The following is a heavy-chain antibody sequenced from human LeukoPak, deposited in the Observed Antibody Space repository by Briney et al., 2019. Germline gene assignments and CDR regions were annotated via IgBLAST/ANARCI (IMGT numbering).Heavy chain of an antibody. CDR1: GFYFSAYL. V-gene: IGHV3-7*04. J-gene: IGHJ5*02. CDR3: ARDLKGFNL. Sequence: PGGSRRLSCVASGFYFSAYLMSWVRQAPGKGLEWVANIKQDGSQEFYLDSVKSRFTISRDNGNNSLYPHMSRLRVEDTAVYYCARDLKGFNLWGQGALVTVSS. CDR2: IKQDGSQE.